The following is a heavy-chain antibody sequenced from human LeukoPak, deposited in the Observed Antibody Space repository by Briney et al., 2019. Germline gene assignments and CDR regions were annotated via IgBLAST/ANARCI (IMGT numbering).Heavy chain of an antibody. J-gene: IGHJ4*02. D-gene: IGHD3-16*01. CDR1: GFTFSNYA. V-gene: IGHV3-21*01. CDR3: ARENDQGFDF. Sequence: GGSLRLSCAASGFTFSNYAMNWVRQAPGKGLEWVSSFGTRSSSIYYAHSVTGRFIVSRDNAKNSLFLQMNSLRAEDTAVYYCARENDQGFDFWGQGTLVTVSS. CDR2: FGTRSSSI.